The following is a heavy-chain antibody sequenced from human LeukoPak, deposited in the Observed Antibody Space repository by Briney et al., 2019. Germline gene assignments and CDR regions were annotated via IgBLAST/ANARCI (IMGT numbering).Heavy chain of an antibody. Sequence: PGRSLRLSCVASGFTFDDYAMHWVRQAPGKGLEWVSSISWNSGSIGYADSVKGRFTISRDNAKNSVHLQMDNLRVEDTAAYYCARGWDRAHPTGFEFDVWGQGTLVTVSS. CDR2: ISWNSGSI. D-gene: IGHD1-26*01. CDR1: GFTFDDYA. J-gene: IGHJ4*02. CDR3: ARGWDRAHPTGFEFDV. V-gene: IGHV3-9*01.